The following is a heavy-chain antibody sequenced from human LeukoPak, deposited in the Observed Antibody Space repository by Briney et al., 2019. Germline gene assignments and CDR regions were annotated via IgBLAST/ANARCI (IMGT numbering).Heavy chain of an antibody. CDR1: GGSFSGYY. CDR3: ARSDSSSWYYFDY. CDR2: INHSGST. J-gene: IGHJ4*02. Sequence: SETLSLTCAVYGGSFSGYYWSWIRQPLEKGLEWIGEINHSGSTNYNPSLKSRVTISVDTSRNQFSLKLSSVTAADTAVYYCARSDSSSWYYFDYWGQGTLVTVSS. V-gene: IGHV4-34*01. D-gene: IGHD6-13*01.